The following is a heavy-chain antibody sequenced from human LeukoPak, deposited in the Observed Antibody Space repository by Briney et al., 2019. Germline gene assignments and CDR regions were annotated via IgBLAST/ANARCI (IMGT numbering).Heavy chain of an antibody. CDR2: IYTSGST. J-gene: IGHJ3*02. V-gene: IGHV4-4*07. CDR1: GGSISSYY. D-gene: IGHD4-17*01. Sequence: PSETLSLTCTVSGGSISSYYWSWIRQPAGKGLEWIGRIYTSGSTNYNPSLKSRVTMSVDTSKNQFSLKLSSVTAADTAVYYCARVGYGDYNVASAFDIWGQGTMVTVSS. CDR3: ARVGYGDYNVASAFDI.